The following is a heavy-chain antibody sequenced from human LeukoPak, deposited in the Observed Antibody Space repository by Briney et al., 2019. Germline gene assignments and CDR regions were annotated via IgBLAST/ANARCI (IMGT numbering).Heavy chain of an antibody. J-gene: IGHJ4*02. CDR2: IRYDGSDK. V-gene: IGHV3-30*02. CDR3: AKDSSSYGFDY. D-gene: IGHD5-18*01. Sequence: GGSLRLSCAAPGFTFSSYGIHWVRQAPGKGLEGVAFIRYDGSDKYYPDSVRGRFTISRDNSKNTLYLQMNGLRAEDTAVYYCAKDSSSYGFDYWRQGTLVTVSS. CDR1: GFTFSSYG.